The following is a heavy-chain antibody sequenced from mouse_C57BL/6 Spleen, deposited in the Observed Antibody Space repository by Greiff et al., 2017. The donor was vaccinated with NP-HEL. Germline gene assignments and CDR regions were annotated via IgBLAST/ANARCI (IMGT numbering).Heavy chain of an antibody. V-gene: IGHV1-18*01. J-gene: IGHJ3*01. CDR1: GYTFTDYN. CDR2: INPNNGGT. D-gene: IGHD3-2*02. CDR3: ARGAQATPFAY. Sequence: EVQLQQSGPELVKPGASVKIPCKASGYTFTDYNMDWVKQSHGKSLEWIGDINPNNGGTIYNQKFKGKATLTVDKSSSTAYMELRSLTSEDTAVYYCARGAQATPFAYWGQGTLVTVSA.